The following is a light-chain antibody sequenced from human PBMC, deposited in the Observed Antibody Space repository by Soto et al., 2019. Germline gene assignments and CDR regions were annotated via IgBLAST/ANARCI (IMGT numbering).Light chain of an antibody. CDR2: GAS. CDR3: QQYGSSLWT. CDR1: QSVSSSY. J-gene: IGKJ1*01. Sequence: EIVLTQSTGTLSLSPGEIATLSCRASQSVSSSYLAWYQQKPGQAPRLLIYGASSSATGIPDRFSGSGSGTDFTLTISRLEPEDFAVYYCQQYGSSLWTFGQGTKVEIK. V-gene: IGKV3-20*01.